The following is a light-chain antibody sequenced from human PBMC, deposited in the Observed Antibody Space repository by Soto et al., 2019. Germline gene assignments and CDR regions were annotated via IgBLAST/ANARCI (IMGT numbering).Light chain of an antibody. J-gene: IGKJ1*01. CDR1: QSVSSSF. V-gene: IGKV3-20*01. Sequence: ENVLTQSPGTLSLSPGDRATLSCRASQSVSSSFLAWYQQKPGQAPRLLIYSASTRATGIPARFSGSGSGTEFTLTISSLQSGDAAVYHCQQYGSLSWTFGQGTKVDI. CDR2: SAS. CDR3: QQYGSLSWT.